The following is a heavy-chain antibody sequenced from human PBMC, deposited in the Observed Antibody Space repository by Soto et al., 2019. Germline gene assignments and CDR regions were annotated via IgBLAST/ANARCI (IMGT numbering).Heavy chain of an antibody. CDR1: GGSISSGEYY. CDR3: ARSVDP. CDR2: ISYSGTT. J-gene: IGHJ5*02. Sequence: PSEILSLTCTFSGGSISSGEYYWSWIRQHPGKGLEWIGYISYSGTTYYNPSLKSRVNISVDTSKNQFSLKLSSVTPADTAVYYCARSVDPWGQGTLVTVCS. V-gene: IGHV4-31*03.